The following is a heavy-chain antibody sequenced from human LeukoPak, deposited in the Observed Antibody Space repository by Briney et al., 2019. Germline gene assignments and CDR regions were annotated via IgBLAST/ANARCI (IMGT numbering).Heavy chain of an antibody. CDR1: GFTFSDYY. CDR3: VRILEGYSYYIDA. V-gene: IGHV3-11*04. CDR2: ISGSGTIT. J-gene: IGHJ6*03. Sequence: PGRSLRLSCAASGFTFSDYYMAWIRQAPGKGLNWVSYISGSGTITYYADSLKGRFTISRDNAKNSLFLQMDSLRAEDTAVYYCVRILEGYSYYIDAWGKGTTVILSS.